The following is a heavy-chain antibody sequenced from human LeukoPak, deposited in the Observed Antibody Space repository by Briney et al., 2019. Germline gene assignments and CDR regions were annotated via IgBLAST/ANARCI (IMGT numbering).Heavy chain of an antibody. D-gene: IGHD3-22*01. CDR1: GFTFSSYW. CDR2: IKQDGSEK. CDR3: ARDVYDSNPSVGY. J-gene: IGHJ4*02. V-gene: IGHV3-7*01. Sequence: PGGSLRLSCAAPGFTFSSYWMSWVRQAPGKGLEWVANIKQDGSEKYYVDSVKGRFTISRDNAKNSLYLQMNSLRAEDTAVYYCARDVYDSNPSVGYWGQGTLVTVSS.